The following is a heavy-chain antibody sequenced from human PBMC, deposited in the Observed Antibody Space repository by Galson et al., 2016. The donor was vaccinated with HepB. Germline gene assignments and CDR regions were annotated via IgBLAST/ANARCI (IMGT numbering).Heavy chain of an antibody. CDR2: ISFDGSSK. CDR3: ARDRRVGPTPTSLNY. Sequence: SLRLSCAASGFTFSTYAIHWVRQAPGKGLEWVAVISFDGSSKYYADSVRGRFTISRDNSKNTLYLQMNSLRAEDTALYYCARDRRVGPTPTSLNYWGQGTRVTVS. J-gene: IGHJ4*02. CDR1: GFTFSTYA. V-gene: IGHV3-30*04. D-gene: IGHD1-26*01.